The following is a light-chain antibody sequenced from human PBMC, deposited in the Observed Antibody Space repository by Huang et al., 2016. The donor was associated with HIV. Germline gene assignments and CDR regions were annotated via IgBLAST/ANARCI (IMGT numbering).Light chain of an antibody. Sequence: DIVLTQSPDSLAVSLGERATITCKYRQRVFHRANNKNYLAWFHQRPGQPPRLLLYWASTRESGVPDRFRGSGSGTDFTLTISRLQADDVAVYYCQQYYIAPFTFGQGTKLEI. CDR2: WAS. J-gene: IGKJ2*01. CDR3: QQYYIAPFT. V-gene: IGKV4-1*01. CDR1: QRVFHRANNKNY.